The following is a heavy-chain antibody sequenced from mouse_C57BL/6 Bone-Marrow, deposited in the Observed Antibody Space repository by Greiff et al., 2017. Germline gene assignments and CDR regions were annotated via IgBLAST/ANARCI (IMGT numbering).Heavy chain of an antibody. CDR2: IRNKANGYTT. V-gene: IGHV7-3*01. CDR1: GFTFTDYY. J-gene: IGHJ3*01. Sequence: EVMLVESGGGLVQPGGSLSLSCAASGFTFTDYYMSWVRQPPGKALEWLGFIRNKANGYTTEYSASVKGRFTISRDNSQSILYLQMNALRAEDSATYYCARSLRQLSPFAYWGQGTLVTVSA. CDR3: ARSLRQLSPFAY. D-gene: IGHD3-2*02.